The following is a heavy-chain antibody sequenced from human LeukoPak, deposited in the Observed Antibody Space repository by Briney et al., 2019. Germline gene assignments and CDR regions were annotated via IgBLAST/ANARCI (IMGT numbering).Heavy chain of an antibody. V-gene: IGHV4-59*01. CDR2: VYSSGST. CDR1: GGSISSTY. CDR3: AGVPTINRVDMYYFDY. Sequence: PSETLSLTCTVSGGSISSTYWSWIRQPPGKGLEWIGYVYSSGSTNYNPSLKSRVTISVDRSKHQFSLKLSSVTAADTAVYYCAGVPTINRVDMYYFDYWGQGTLVTVSS. J-gene: IGHJ4*02. D-gene: IGHD3-3*01.